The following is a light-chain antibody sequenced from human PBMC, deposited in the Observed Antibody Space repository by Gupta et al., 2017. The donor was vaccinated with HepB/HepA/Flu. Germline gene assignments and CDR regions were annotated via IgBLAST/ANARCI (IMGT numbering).Light chain of an antibody. V-gene: IGLV2-11*01. J-gene: IGLJ1*01. CDR1: GSNVVGCKN. Sequence: QSSLTQPRPVSGSPGQPVTISCTGTGSNVVGCKNVSWYQQNPGKAPKLMIYYVRKRPSGVPERFSGSSSGDTASLTISRLETEDEAEYYCGVYEGSNGYVYVFGGGTKVTVL. CDR3: GVYEGSNGYVYV. CDR2: YVR.